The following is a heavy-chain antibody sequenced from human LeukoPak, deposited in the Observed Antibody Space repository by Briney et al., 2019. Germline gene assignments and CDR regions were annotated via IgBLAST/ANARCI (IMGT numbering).Heavy chain of an antibody. J-gene: IGHJ4*02. CDR3: ARDFIGVGWYRAVNYFDY. CDR2: IIPIFGTA. Sequence: GASVKVSCKASGYTFPNYGLNWVRQAPGQGLEWMGGIIPIFGTANYAQKFQGRVTMTRGTSTSTVYMELSSLRSEDTAVYYCARDFIGVGWYRAVNYFDYWGQGTLVTVSS. CDR1: GYTFPNYG. V-gene: IGHV1-69*05. D-gene: IGHD6-19*01.